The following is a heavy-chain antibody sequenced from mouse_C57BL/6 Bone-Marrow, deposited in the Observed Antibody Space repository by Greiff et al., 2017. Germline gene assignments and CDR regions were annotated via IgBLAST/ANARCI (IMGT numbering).Heavy chain of an antibody. D-gene: IGHD2-2*01. CDR3: ARWVTTGFDAMDY. Sequence: QVQLKQPGAELVKPGASVKLSCKASGYTFTSYWMHWVKQRPGQGLEWIGMIHPNSGSTNYNEKFKSKATLTVDKSSSTAYMQLSSLTSEDSAVYYCARWVTTGFDAMDYWGQGTSVTVSS. V-gene: IGHV1-64*01. J-gene: IGHJ4*01. CDR1: GYTFTSYW. CDR2: IHPNSGST.